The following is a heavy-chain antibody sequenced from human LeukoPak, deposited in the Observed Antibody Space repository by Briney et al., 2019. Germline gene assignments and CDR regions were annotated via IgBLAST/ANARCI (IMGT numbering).Heavy chain of an antibody. CDR1: GGSFSGYY. J-gene: IGHJ4*02. D-gene: IGHD6-13*01. CDR2: INHSGST. CDR3: AGWSSWNRAPYFDY. Sequence: SGTLSLTCAVYGGSFSGYYWSWIRQPPGKGLEWIGEINHSGSTNYNPSLKSRVTISVDTSKNQFSLKLSSVTAADTAVYYCAGWSSWNRAPYFDYWGQGTLVTVSS. V-gene: IGHV4-34*01.